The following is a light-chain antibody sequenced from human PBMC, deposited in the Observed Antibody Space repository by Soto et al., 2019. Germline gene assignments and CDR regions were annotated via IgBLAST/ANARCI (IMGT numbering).Light chain of an antibody. CDR1: QDIKES. V-gene: IGKV1-33*01. Sequence: DIQMTQSPSSLSSSVGDRVTITCHTSQDIKESLAWYFQRPGKAPKLLIYGASNVETEVPSRFSGSGSGTDFSLTISSLQPEDIATYYCQQYHSLPITFGQGTRLDIK. J-gene: IGKJ5*01. CDR2: GAS. CDR3: QQYHSLPIT.